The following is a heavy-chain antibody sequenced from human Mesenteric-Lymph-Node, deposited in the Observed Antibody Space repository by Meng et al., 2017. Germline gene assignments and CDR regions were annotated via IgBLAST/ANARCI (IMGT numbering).Heavy chain of an antibody. V-gene: IGHV4-34*01. Sequence: QLQLQESGPGLVKPSETLSLTCAGYGGSFSGYYWSWIRQPPGKGLEWIGEINHSGSTNYNPSLKSRVTISVDTSKNQFSLKLSSVTAADTAVYYCARDRTTGRYFDYWGQGTLVTVSS. CDR1: GGSFSGYY. D-gene: IGHD4-11*01. CDR3: ARDRTTGRYFDY. CDR2: INHSGST. J-gene: IGHJ4*02.